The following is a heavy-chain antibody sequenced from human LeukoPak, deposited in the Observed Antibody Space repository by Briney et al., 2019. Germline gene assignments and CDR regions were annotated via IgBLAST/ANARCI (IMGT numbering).Heavy chain of an antibody. CDR2: IYTSGST. CDR3: ARDTSGSYRIPFFDY. V-gene: IGHV4-61*02. D-gene: IGHD1-26*01. CDR1: GGSISSGSYY. J-gene: IGHJ4*02. Sequence: SQTLSLTCTVSGGSISSGSYYWSWIRQPAGKGLEWIGRIYTSGSTNYNPSLKSRVTISVDTSKNQFSLKLSSVTAADTAVYYCARDTSGSYRIPFFDYWGQGTLVTVSS.